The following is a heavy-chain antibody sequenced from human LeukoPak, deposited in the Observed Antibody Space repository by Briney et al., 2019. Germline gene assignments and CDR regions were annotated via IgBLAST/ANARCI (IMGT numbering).Heavy chain of an antibody. V-gene: IGHV3-15*01. D-gene: IGHD1-26*01. J-gene: IGHJ4*02. CDR1: GFTFSNAW. CDR2: IKSKTDGGTT. CDR3: TTYTGSYGGWYYFDY. Sequence: GGSLRLSCAASGFTFSNAWMSWVRQAPGKGLEWVGRIKSKTDGGTTDYAAPVKGRFTISRDDSKNTLYLQINSLKTEDTAVYYCTTYTGSYGGWYYFDYWGQGTLVTVSS.